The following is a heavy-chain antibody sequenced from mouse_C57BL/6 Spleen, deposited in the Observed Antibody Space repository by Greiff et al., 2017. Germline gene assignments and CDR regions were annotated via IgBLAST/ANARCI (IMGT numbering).Heavy chain of an antibody. CDR2: ISYSGST. CDR3: ARGGYDYAMDY. CDR1: GYSITSGYD. D-gene: IGHD2-2*01. J-gene: IGHJ4*01. V-gene: IGHV3-1*01. Sequence: VMLVESGPGMVKPSQSLSLTCTVTGYSITSGYDWHWIRHFPGNKLEWMGYISYSGSTNYNPSLKSRISITHDTSKNHFFLKLNSVTTEDTATYYCARGGYDYAMDYWGQGTSVTVSS.